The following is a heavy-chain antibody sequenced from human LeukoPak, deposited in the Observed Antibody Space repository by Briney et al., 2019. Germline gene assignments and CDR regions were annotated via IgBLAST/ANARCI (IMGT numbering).Heavy chain of an antibody. J-gene: IGHJ4*02. CDR3: ARGPGNYDSSGYYVDYFDY. Sequence: SETLSLTCTVSGGSVSSGSYYWSWIRQPPGTGLEWIGYIYYSGSTNYNPSLKSRVTISVDTSKNQFSLKLSSVTAADTAVYYCARGPGNYDSSGYYVDYFDYWGQGTLVTVSS. D-gene: IGHD3-22*01. CDR1: GGSVSSGSYY. CDR2: IYYSGST. V-gene: IGHV4-61*01.